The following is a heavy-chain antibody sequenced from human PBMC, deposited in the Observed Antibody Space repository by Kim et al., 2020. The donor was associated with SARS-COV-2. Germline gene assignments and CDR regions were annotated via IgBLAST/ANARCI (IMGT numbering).Heavy chain of an antibody. Sequence: SLKRRVTISVDTSKNQFSLKLSSVTAADTAVYYCARRVYYYDSSGYLDYWGQGTLVTVSS. J-gene: IGHJ4*02. V-gene: IGHV4-39*01. D-gene: IGHD3-22*01. CDR3: ARRVYYYDSSGYLDY.